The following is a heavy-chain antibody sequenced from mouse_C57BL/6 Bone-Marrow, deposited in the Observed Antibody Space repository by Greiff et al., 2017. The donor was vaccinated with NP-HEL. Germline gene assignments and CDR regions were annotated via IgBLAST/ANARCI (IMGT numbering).Heavy chain of an antibody. CDR1: GYAFSSSW. CDR2: IYPGDGDT. V-gene: IGHV1-82*01. Sequence: LQESGPELVKPGASVKISCKASGYAFSSSWMNWVKQRPGKGLEWIGRIYPGDGDTNYNGKFKGKATLTADKSSSTAYMQLSSLTSEDSAVYFCARQDLNAMDYWGQGTSVTVSS. CDR3: ARQDLNAMDY. J-gene: IGHJ4*01.